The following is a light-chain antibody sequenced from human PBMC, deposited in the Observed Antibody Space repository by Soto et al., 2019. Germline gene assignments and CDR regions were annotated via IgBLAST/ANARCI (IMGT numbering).Light chain of an antibody. J-gene: IGKJ1*01. CDR2: AAS. CDR3: QQSYSTPPWT. V-gene: IGKV1-39*01. Sequence: DIQMTQSPSSMSPSVGDRVTITCRASQSISSSLNWYQQKPGKAPKLLIYAASSLQSGVPSRFSGSGSGTDFTLTISSLQPEDFATYYCQQSYSTPPWTFGQGTKVEIK. CDR1: QSISSS.